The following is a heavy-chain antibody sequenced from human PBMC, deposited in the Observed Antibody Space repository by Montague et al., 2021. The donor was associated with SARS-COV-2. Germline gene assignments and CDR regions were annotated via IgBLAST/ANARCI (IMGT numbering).Heavy chain of an antibody. CDR1: GGSISSYY. J-gene: IGHJ6*02. Sequence: SETLSLTCTVSGGSISSYYWSWIRQPPGRGLQWIGYISYSGSTNYNPSLKSRVTISVDTSKNHFTLRLSSVTAADTAVYYWATFRRTQLLSGTLYYGMDVWGQGTTVTVSS. CDR3: ATFRRTQLLSGTLYYGMDV. CDR2: ISYSGST. D-gene: IGHD2-2*01. V-gene: IGHV4-59*01.